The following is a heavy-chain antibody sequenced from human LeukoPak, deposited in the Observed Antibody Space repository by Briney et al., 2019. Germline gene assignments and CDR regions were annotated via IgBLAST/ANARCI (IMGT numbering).Heavy chain of an antibody. V-gene: IGHV3-23*01. Sequence: PGGSLRLSCAASGFTFSSYAMSWVRQAPGKGLEWVSAISGSGDSTYYSDSVKGRFTISRDNSKNTLYVQMNSLRAEDTAVYYCAKPPVSEYYDCSGYWGYWGQGTLVTGSS. CDR1: GFTFSSYA. CDR3: AKPPVSEYYDCSGYWGY. D-gene: IGHD3-22*01. CDR2: ISGSGDST. J-gene: IGHJ4*02.